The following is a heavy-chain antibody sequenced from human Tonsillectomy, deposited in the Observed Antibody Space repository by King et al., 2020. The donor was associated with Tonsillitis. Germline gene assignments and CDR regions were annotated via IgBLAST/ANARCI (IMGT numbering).Heavy chain of an antibody. CDR1: GFTFSNYG. Sequence: VQLVESGGGVVQPGRSLRLSCAASGFTFSNYGMHWVRQAPGKGLEWVAVISYDESNKYYADSVKGRFTISRDNSKNTLYLQMNSLRAEDTAVYYCAKDTDSPIWGQGTMVTVSS. J-gene: IGHJ3*02. V-gene: IGHV3-30*18. CDR2: ISYDESNK. D-gene: IGHD2-15*01. CDR3: AKDTDSPI.